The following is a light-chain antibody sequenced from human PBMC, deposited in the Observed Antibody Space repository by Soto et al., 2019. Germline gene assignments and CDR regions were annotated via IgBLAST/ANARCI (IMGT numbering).Light chain of an antibody. CDR3: NSYTISTTYV. CDR1: SIDVGHSNH. V-gene: IGLV2-14*03. J-gene: IGLJ1*01. Sequence: QSALTQPASVSGSPGQSITISCTGSSIDVGHSNHVSWYQQHPGKAPKLIIYGVTNRPSGISNRFSGSKSGSTASLTISGLQPEDEADYYCNSYTISTTYVFGTGTKLTVL. CDR2: GVT.